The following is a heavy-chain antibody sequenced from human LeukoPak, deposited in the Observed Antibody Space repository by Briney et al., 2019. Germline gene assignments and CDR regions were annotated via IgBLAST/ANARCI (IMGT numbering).Heavy chain of an antibody. J-gene: IGHJ5*02. CDR1: DGSINNYY. CDR2: IYDNGST. V-gene: IGHV4-59*12. D-gene: IGHD5-12*01. CDR3: ARDSEGYSGYALEPNWFDP. Sequence: SETPSLTCTVTDGSINNYYWNWLRQPPGKGLEWIGYIYDNGSTNYNASLKSRVTMSVDTSKNQFSLKLSSVTAADTAVYYCARDSEGYSGYALEPNWFDPWGQGTLVTVSS.